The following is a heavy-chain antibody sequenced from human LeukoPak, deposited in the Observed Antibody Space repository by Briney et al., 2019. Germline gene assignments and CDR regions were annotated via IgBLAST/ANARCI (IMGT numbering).Heavy chain of an antibody. J-gene: IGHJ3*02. CDR2: ISHDGSKK. CDR1: GFSFSDYG. D-gene: IGHD3-22*01. V-gene: IGHV3-30*03. Sequence: GGSLRLSCAASGFSFSDYGFHWVRQTPGKGLESVALISHDGSKKDYGDSVKGRFTISRDNSKNSLHLQMNSLRAEDTAVYYCATLRPDSTGHDEWHSDASDIWGQGTMVTVSS. CDR3: ATLRPDSTGHDEWHSDASDI.